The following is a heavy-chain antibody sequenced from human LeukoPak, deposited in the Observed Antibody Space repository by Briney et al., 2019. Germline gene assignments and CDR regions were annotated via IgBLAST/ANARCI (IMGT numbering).Heavy chain of an antibody. CDR2: IYHSGST. V-gene: IGHV4-38-2*02. D-gene: IGHD6-13*01. J-gene: IGHJ4*02. CDR3: ASPGIAAASRGIDY. CDR1: GYSISSGYC. Sequence: SETLSLTCTVSGYSISSGYCWGWIRPPPGKGLEWIGSIYHSGSTYYNPSLKSRVTISVDTSKNQFSLKLSFVTAADTAVYYCASPGIAAASRGIDYWGQGTLVTVSS.